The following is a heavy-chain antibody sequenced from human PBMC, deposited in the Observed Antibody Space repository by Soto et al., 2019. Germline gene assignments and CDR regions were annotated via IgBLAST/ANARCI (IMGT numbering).Heavy chain of an antibody. CDR2: ISAYNGNT. CDR3: ARVPGLRFLEWLLPRLPFAY. Sequence: ASVKVSCKASGYTFTSYGISWVRQAPGQGLEWMGWISAYNGNTNYAQKLQGRVTMTTDTSTSTAYMELRSLRSDDTAVYYCARVPGLRFLEWLLPRLPFAYWGQGTLVTVSS. V-gene: IGHV1-18*01. J-gene: IGHJ1*01. D-gene: IGHD3-3*01. CDR1: GYTFTSYG.